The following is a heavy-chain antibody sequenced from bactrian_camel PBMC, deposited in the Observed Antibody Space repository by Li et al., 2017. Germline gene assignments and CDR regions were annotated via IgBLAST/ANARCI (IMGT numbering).Heavy chain of an antibody. Sequence: HVQLVESGGGSVQAGGSLRLSCAVSVSSANDYCLGWFRQAPGKEREGLASIAVDGTTVYADSVKGRFTIAQDNAKNTVYLQMNSLKPEDTAMYYCAARGPYCYTKLSVADFTYWGQGTQVTVS. CDR2: IAVDGTT. J-gene: IGHJ6*01. CDR3: AARGPYCYTKLSVADFTY. D-gene: IGHD2*01. CDR1: VSSANDYC. V-gene: IGHV3S63*01.